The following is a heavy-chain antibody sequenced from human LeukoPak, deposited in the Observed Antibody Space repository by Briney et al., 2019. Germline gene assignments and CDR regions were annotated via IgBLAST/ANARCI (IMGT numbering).Heavy chain of an antibody. V-gene: IGHV4-30-4*07. CDR3: ASLGYYFGSSGYPFDY. J-gene: IGHJ4*02. CDR1: GGSISSGGYS. D-gene: IGHD3-22*01. Sequence: SQTLSLTCAVSGGSISSGGYSWSWIRQPPGKGLEWIGYIYYSGSTYYNPSLKSRVTISVDTSKNQFSLRLSSVTAADTAVYYCASLGYYFGSSGYPFDYWGQGTLVTVSA. CDR2: IYYSGST.